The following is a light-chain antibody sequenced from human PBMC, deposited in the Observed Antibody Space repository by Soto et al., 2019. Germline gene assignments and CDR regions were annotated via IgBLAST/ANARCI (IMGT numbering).Light chain of an antibody. V-gene: IGLV2-8*01. CDR2: EVS. J-gene: IGLJ2*01. Sequence: QSALTQPPSASGSPGQSVTISCTGTSSDVGGYNYVSWYQQHPGKAPKVIIYEVSKRPSGVPDRFSGSKSGNTASLTVSGLQAEYEADYYCSSYARSNNFVLLGGGTKVTVL. CDR3: SSYARSNNFVL. CDR1: SSDVGGYNY.